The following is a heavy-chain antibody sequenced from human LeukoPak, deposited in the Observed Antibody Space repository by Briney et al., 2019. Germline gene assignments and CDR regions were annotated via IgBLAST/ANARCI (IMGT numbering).Heavy chain of an antibody. Sequence: GGSLRLSCAASGFTFSSYWMHWVRQAPGKGLVWVSRINSDGSSTSYADSVKGRFTISRDNAKNTLYLQMNSLRAEDTAVYYCARDRGAYYDFWSGYYYYYYYGMDVWGQGTTVTVSS. CDR3: ARDRGAYYDFWSGYYYYYYYGMDV. J-gene: IGHJ6*02. D-gene: IGHD3-3*01. CDR1: GFTFSSYW. CDR2: INSDGSST. V-gene: IGHV3-74*01.